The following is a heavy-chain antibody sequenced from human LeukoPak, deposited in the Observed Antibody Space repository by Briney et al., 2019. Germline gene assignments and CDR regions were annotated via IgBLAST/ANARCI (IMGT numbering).Heavy chain of an antibody. V-gene: IGHV4-59*08. CDR3: ASNPYNGGLRD. Sequence: PSETLSLTCSVSGGPISSSYWSWIRQPPGKALEWIGYIYYGGSADYNPSLKSRVTISLDTSKNQFSLKLTSVTAADTAVYYCASNPYNGGLRDWGQGNLVTVSS. CDR1: GGPISSSY. J-gene: IGHJ4*02. CDR2: IYYGGSA. D-gene: IGHD4-17*01.